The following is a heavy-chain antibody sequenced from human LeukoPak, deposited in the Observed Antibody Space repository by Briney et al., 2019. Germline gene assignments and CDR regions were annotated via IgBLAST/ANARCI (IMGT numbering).Heavy chain of an antibody. V-gene: IGHV3-23*01. J-gene: IGHJ4*02. CDR3: AKLHRTQADY. Sequence: GGTLRLSCAASGFTFCNYAMSWVRHAPGKGLEWVSGLSGSGGSTYYADSVKGRFTISGDNYKNTLYLQMSSLRAEDTAIYYCAKLHRTQADYWGQGTLVTVSS. CDR1: GFTFCNYA. D-gene: IGHD1-7*01. CDR2: LSGSGGST.